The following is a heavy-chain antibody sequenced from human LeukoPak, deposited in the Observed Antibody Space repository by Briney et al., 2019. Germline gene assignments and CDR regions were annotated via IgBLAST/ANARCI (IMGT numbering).Heavy chain of an antibody. Sequence: SETLSLTCAVYGGSFSGYYWSWIRQPPGKGLEWIGEINHSGSTNYNPSLKSRVTISVDTSKNQFSLKLSSVTAADTAVYYCAKGNCSSTSCYRYFDYWGQGTLVTVSS. CDR3: AKGNCSSTSCYRYFDY. V-gene: IGHV4-34*01. CDR1: GGSFSGYY. J-gene: IGHJ4*02. CDR2: INHSGST. D-gene: IGHD2-2*01.